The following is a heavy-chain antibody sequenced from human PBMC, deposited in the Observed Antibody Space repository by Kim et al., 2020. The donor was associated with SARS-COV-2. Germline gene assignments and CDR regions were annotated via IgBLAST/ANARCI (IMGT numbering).Heavy chain of an antibody. CDR2: ISWNSGSI. Sequence: GGSLRLSCAASGFTFDDYAMHWVRQAPGKGLEWVSGISWNSGSIGYADSVKGRFTISRDNAKNSLYLQMNSLRAEDTALYYCAKAGGSMVQGFVDYWGQGTLVTVSS. J-gene: IGHJ4*02. D-gene: IGHD3-10*01. CDR3: AKAGGSMVQGFVDY. V-gene: IGHV3-9*01. CDR1: GFTFDDYA.